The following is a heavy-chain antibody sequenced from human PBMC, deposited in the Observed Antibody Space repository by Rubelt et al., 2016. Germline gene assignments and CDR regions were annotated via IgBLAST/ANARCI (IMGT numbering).Heavy chain of an antibody. CDR2: ISGSGGST. Sequence: AISGSGGSTYYADSVKGRFTISRDNSKNTLYLQMNSLRAEDTAVYYCARAALGISDAFDIWGQGTMVTVSS. J-gene: IGHJ3*02. V-gene: IGHV3-23*01. CDR3: ARAALGISDAFDI. D-gene: IGHD3-16*01.